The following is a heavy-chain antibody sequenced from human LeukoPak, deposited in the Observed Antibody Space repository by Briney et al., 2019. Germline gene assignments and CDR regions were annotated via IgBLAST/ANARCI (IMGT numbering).Heavy chain of an antibody. CDR2: PYYSGSA. D-gene: IGHD6-13*01. V-gene: IGHV4-39*07. Sequence: PSESLSLTCTVFGGCLSIRPYYWGWIRQPPGKGLEWIGSPYYSGSAYYDPSLKSRVTLSLDTSRNQFSLKLNSVTAADTAVYYCARGAAAAGIDYWGQGTLVTVSS. CDR1: GGCLSIRPYY. J-gene: IGHJ4*02. CDR3: ARGAAAAGIDY.